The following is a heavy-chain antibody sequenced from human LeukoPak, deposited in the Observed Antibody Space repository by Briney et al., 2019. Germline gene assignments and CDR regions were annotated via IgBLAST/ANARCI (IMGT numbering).Heavy chain of an antibody. D-gene: IGHD3-22*01. V-gene: IGHV4-4*02. CDR3: ARDKRSSGYGLNY. CDR2: IYHKGTL. Sequence: KASPSLSLTCPLSVGSISIGNWWSWGRQSPGKGLEWIWEIYHKGTLNYNPSRKSRATISVDKSKNQFSLKLSSVTAADTAVYYCARDKRSSGYGLNYWGQGNLVTVSS. J-gene: IGHJ4*02. CDR1: VGSISIGNW.